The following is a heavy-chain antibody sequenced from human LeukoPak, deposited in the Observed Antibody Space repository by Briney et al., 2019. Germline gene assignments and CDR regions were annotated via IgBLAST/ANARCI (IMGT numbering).Heavy chain of an antibody. V-gene: IGHV1-24*01. CDR3: ATGPTVEPRGPTRD. J-gene: IGHJ4*02. D-gene: IGHD4-23*01. Sequence: GASVKVSCKASGYTFTGYYMHWVRQAPGKGLEWMGGFDPEDGETIYAQKFQGRVTMTEDTSTDTAYMELSSLRSEDTAVYYCATGPTVEPRGPTRDWGQGTLVTVSS. CDR1: GYTFTGYY. CDR2: FDPEDGET.